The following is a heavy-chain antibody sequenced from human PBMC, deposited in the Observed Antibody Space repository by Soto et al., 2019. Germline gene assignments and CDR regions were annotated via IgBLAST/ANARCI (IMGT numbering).Heavy chain of an antibody. D-gene: IGHD6-19*01. CDR2: IIPIFGTA. CDR1: GGTFSSYA. V-gene: IGHV1-69*13. CDR3: ARTPLYSSGPNWFDP. J-gene: IGHJ5*02. Sequence: ASVKVSCKASGGTFSSYAISWVRQAPGQGLEWMGGIIPIFGTANYAQKFQGRVTITADESTSTAYTELSSLRSEDTAVYYCARTPLYSSGPNWFDPWGQGTLVTVSS.